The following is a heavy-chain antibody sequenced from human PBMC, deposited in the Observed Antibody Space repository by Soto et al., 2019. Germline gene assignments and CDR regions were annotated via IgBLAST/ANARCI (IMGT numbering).Heavy chain of an antibody. Sequence: SETLSLTCTVSRGSMNGGDYYWSWIRQAPGKGLQYIGYVSYTGHTYYHPSLRSRVTISVGASRNQFSLDMRSVTAADTAVYYCASGSRYYYDSSGYYNYWGQGTLVT. CDR2: VSYTGHT. J-gene: IGHJ4*02. CDR1: RGSMNGGDYY. D-gene: IGHD3-22*01. V-gene: IGHV4-30-4*02. CDR3: ASGSRYYYDSSGYYNY.